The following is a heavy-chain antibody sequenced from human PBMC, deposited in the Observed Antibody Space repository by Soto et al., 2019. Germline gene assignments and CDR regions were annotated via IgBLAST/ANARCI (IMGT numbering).Heavy chain of an antibody. CDR3: ARSSVRGWSY. V-gene: IGHV4-34*01. Sequence: AETLSLSCAIYVGSFSVYYWTWIRQPPGKGLGWSGEITHSGSTNYNPSLKSRVTISVDTSKKQFSLNLNSVTAADTAVSYCARSSVRGWSYWGQGTMVTVSS. CDR2: ITHSGST. J-gene: IGHJ4*02. D-gene: IGHD3-10*02. CDR1: VGSFSVYY.